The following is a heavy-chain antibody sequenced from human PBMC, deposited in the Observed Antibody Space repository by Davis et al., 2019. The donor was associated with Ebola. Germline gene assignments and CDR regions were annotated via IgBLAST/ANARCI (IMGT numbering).Heavy chain of an antibody. V-gene: IGHV3-7*01. CDR3: ARDLATPKGIQWEVSLNY. J-gene: IGHJ4*02. CDR2: IKQDGSEK. CDR1: GFTFSSYW. D-gene: IGHD1-26*01. Sequence: PGGSLRPSCAPSGFTFSSYWMSWVRQPPGKGLEWVANIKQDGSEKYNVDSVKGRLTIPRDNAKNSLYLQMNSLRAEDTAVTYCARDLATPKGIQWEVSLNYWGQGTLVTVSS.